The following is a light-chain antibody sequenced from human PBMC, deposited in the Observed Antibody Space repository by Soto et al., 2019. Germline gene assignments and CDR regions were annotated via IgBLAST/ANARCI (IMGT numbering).Light chain of an antibody. CDR1: QSVSSSY. CDR3: QQYGSSPRVT. J-gene: IGKJ4*01. CDR2: GAS. Sequence: EIVLTQSPGTLSLSPGERATLSCRASQSVSSSYLAWYQQKPGQAPRLLIYGASSRATGIPDRFSGSGSGTDFTLTISRLEPEDFAVYYCQQYGSSPRVTFGRGPKVEIK. V-gene: IGKV3-20*01.